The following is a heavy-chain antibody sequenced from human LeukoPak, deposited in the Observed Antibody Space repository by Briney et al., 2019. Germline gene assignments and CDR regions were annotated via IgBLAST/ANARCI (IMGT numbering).Heavy chain of an antibody. D-gene: IGHD2-2*01. CDR1: GFSFNNYG. CDR2: IRNDGSDE. V-gene: IGHV3-30*02. CDR3: ARNNLQLGFDR. Sequence: PGGSLRLSCAASGFSFNNYGMHWVCQAPGKGLQWVVFIRNDGSDEYYGDSVKGRFTISRDNSKNTLYLQMNSLRAEDTAVYYCARNNLQLGFDRWGQGTLVTVSS. J-gene: IGHJ5*02.